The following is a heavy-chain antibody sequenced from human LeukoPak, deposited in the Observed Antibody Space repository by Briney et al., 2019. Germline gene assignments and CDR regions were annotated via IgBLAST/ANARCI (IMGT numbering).Heavy chain of an antibody. Sequence: SVTLSLTCTVSGGPISSSSYYWAWICQPPGKGLEWIGEINHSGSINYNRSRKSRVTISVDTSKNQFSLKLSSVTAADTAVYYCARGGRFRIFSNWFDPWGQGTLVTVSS. CDR3: ARGGRFRIFSNWFDP. J-gene: IGHJ5*02. V-gene: IGHV4-39*07. CDR2: INHSGSI. D-gene: IGHD2/OR15-2a*01. CDR1: GGPISSSSYY.